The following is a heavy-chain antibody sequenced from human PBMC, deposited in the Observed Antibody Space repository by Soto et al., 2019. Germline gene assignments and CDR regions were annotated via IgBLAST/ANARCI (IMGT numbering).Heavy chain of an antibody. V-gene: IGHV4-31*03. J-gene: IGHJ4*02. CDR1: GGSISSGGYY. D-gene: IGHD6-13*01. CDR2: IYYSGST. CDR3: ARTGYSSSWYVDY. Sequence: SETLSLTCTVSGGSISSGGYYWSWIRQHPGKGLEWIGYIYYSGSTYYNPSLKSRVTIXXXTXXXXXSLXLXXVTXADTAVYYCARTGYSSSWYVDYWGQGTLVTVSS.